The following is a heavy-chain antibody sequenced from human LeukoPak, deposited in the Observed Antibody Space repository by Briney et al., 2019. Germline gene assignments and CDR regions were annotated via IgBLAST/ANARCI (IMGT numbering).Heavy chain of an antibody. Sequence: SETLSLTCSVSGGSISSSSYYWSWIRQPPGKGLEWIGYIYYSGSTNYNPSLKSRVTISVDTSKNQFSLKLSSVTAADTAVYYCARAQPSVWFGAPDAFDIWGQGTTVTVSS. CDR2: IYYSGST. J-gene: IGHJ3*02. V-gene: IGHV4-61*01. CDR3: ARAQPSVWFGAPDAFDI. CDR1: GGSISSSSYY. D-gene: IGHD3-10*01.